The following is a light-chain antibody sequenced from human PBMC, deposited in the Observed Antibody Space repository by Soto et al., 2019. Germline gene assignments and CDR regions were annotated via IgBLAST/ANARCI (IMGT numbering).Light chain of an antibody. CDR1: SSDVGAYDY. CDR2: EVS. V-gene: IGLV2-14*01. CDR3: CSYASSSTPYV. J-gene: IGLJ1*01. Sequence: QSVLTQPASVSGSPGQSITVSCTGTSSDVGAYDYVSWYQQHPGKAPKLMIYEVSYRPSGVSNRFSGSKSGNTASLTISGLQADDEADYYCCSYASSSTPYVLGTGTKLTVL.